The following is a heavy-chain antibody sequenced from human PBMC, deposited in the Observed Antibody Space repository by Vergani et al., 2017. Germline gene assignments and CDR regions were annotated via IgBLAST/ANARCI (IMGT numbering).Heavy chain of an antibody. J-gene: IGHJ6*02. CDR3: AKLGPMVRGVINYYYAMDV. CDR1: GFTFISYA. D-gene: IGHD3-10*01. CDR2: ISGSGGST. Sequence: EVQLLESGGGLVQPGGSLRLSCAASGFTFISYAMSWVRQAPGKGLEWVSAISGSGGSTYYADSVKGRFTISRDNSKNTLFLQMNSLRAEETAVYYCAKLGPMVRGVINYYYAMDVWGQGTTVTVSS. V-gene: IGHV3-23*01.